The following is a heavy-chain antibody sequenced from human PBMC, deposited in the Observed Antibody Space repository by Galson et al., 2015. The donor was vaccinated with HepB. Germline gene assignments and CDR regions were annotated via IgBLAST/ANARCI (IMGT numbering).Heavy chain of an antibody. CDR2: ISYDGSNK. Sequence: SLRLSCAASGFTFSSYAMHWVRQAPGKGLEWVAVISYDGSNKYYADSVKGRFTISRDNSKNTLYLQMNSLRAEDTAVYYCARDYYGSGSYLFDYWGQGTLVTVSS. V-gene: IGHV3-30*04. D-gene: IGHD3-10*01. CDR3: ARDYYGSGSYLFDY. J-gene: IGHJ4*02. CDR1: GFTFSSYA.